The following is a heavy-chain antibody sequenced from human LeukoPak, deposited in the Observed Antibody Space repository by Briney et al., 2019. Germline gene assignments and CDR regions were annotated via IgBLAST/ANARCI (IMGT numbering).Heavy chain of an antibody. J-gene: IGHJ4*02. D-gene: IGHD3-22*01. CDR3: ARDYYYDSSGYYYQPYYFDY. V-gene: IGHV4-38-2*02. CDR1: GYSISSGYY. CDR2: IYHSGST. Sequence: SETLSLTCAVSGYSISSGYYWGWIRQPPGKGLEWIGSIYHSGSTYYNPSLKSRVTISVDTSKNQFSLKLGSVTAADTAVYYCARDYYYDSSGYYYQPYYFDYWGQGTLVTVSS.